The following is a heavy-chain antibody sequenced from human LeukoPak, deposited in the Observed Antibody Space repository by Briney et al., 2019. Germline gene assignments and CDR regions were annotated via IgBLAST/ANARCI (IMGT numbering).Heavy chain of an antibody. CDR2: ISSSSSYI. CDR1: GFTFSSYS. V-gene: IGHV3-21*01. D-gene: IGHD1-1*01. J-gene: IGHJ4*02. Sequence: PGGSLRLSCAASGFTFSSYSMNWVRQAPGKGLEWVSSISSSSSYIYYADSVKGRFTISRDDAKNSLYLQMNRLRAEDTAVYYCARLQGYNKCLDYWGQGTLVTVSS. CDR3: ARLQGYNKCLDY.